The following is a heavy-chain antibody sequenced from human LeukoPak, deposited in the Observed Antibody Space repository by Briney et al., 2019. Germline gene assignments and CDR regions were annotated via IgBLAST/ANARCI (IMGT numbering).Heavy chain of an antibody. V-gene: IGHV4-34*01. Sequence: PSETLSLTCAVYGGSFSGYYWSWIRQPPGKGLEWIGEINHSGSTNYNPSLKSRVTISVDTSKNQFSLKLSSVTAADTAVYYCARGNWVFGYYYYYMDVWGKGPRSPSP. CDR1: GGSFSGYY. J-gene: IGHJ6*03. D-gene: IGHD7-27*01. CDR2: INHSGST. CDR3: ARGNWVFGYYYYYMDV.